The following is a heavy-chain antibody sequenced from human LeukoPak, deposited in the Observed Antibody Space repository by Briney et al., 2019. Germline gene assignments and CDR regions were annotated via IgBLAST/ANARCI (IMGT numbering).Heavy chain of an antibody. CDR1: GGSFSGYY. D-gene: IGHD3-22*01. CDR3: ARSSYYSDSSGYSYYSYYYMDV. Sequence: SETLSLTCAVYGGSFSGYYWSWIRQPPGKGLEWIGEINHSGSTNYNPSLKSRVTISVDTSKNQFSLKLSPVTAADTAVYYCARSSYYSDSSGYSYYSYYYMDVWGKGTTVTVSS. J-gene: IGHJ6*03. V-gene: IGHV4-34*01. CDR2: INHSGST.